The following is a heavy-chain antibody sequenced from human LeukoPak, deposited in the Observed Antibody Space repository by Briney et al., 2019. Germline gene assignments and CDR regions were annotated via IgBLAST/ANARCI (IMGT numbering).Heavy chain of an antibody. CDR1: GGSFSDYY. CDR2: INHSGST. CDR3: ARGFGELLSGGMDV. Sequence: SETLSLTCAVYGGSFSDYYWTWIRQPPGKGLEWIGEINHSGSTNYNPSLKSRVTISVDTSKNQFSLKVSSVTAADMALYYCARGFGELLSGGMDVWGQGTTVTVSS. V-gene: IGHV4-34*01. J-gene: IGHJ6*02. D-gene: IGHD3-10*01.